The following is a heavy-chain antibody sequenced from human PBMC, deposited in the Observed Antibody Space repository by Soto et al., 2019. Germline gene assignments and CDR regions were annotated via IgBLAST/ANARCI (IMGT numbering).Heavy chain of an antibody. CDR1: GYTFVNYG. Sequence: GASVKVSCKASGYTFVNYGISWVRQAPGQGLEWVGWITTSNGKTHYAQNLQGRVTMTTDTSTSTAYMELRSLRSDDTSLYYCARLTSQNWFESWG. CDR3: ARLTSQNWFES. V-gene: IGHV1-18*01. CDR2: ITTSNGKT. J-gene: IGHJ5*01.